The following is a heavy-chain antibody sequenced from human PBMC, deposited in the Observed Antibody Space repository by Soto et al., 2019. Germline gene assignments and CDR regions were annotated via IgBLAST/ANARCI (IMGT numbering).Heavy chain of an antibody. J-gene: IGHJ5*02. Sequence: QVQLVESGGGVVQPGRSLRLSCAASGFTFNNYGMHWVRQAPGKGQEWVAVISDEGSNKYYADSVKDRFSISRDNSKNTLYLQMNNLRHEDTAIYYCARGLVVVINRDWFDPWGQGTLVIVSS. D-gene: IGHD2-2*01. CDR1: GFTFNNYG. CDR2: ISDEGSNK. CDR3: ARGLVVVINRDWFDP. V-gene: IGHV3-30-3*01.